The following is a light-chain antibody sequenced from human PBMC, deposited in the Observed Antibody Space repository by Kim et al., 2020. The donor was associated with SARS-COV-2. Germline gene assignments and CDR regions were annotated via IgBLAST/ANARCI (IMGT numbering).Light chain of an antibody. CDR2: DAT. CDR3: QQSNDWPPLT. CDR1: QTINNK. Sequence: SPGERATPSCRASQTINNKLVWYQQKPGQAPRILIYDATTRATGVPARFIGSGSETDFTLTISSLQSEDFAVYYCQQSNDWPPLTFGQGTKVDIK. V-gene: IGKV3-15*01. J-gene: IGKJ1*01.